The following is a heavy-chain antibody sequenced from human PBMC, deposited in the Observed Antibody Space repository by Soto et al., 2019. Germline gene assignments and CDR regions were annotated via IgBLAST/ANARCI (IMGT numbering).Heavy chain of an antibody. Sequence: PGGSLRLSCAASGFTFSRHQMHWVRLSPGKGLLWVSRVNSVGSITDYADSVKGRFTISRDNAKNTLYLQMNSLRAEDTAVYYCVKEYGDWAHFDYWGQGILVTVSS. CDR2: VNSVGSIT. J-gene: IGHJ4*02. CDR3: VKEYGDWAHFDY. CDR1: GFTFSRHQ. V-gene: IGHV3-74*01. D-gene: IGHD2-21*02.